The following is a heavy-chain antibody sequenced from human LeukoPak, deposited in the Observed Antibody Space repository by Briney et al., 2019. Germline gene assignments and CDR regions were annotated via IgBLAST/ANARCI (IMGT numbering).Heavy chain of an antibody. CDR1: GYSFTSYW. Sequence: ESLKISCKGSGYSFTSYWIGWVRQMPGKGLEWMGIIYPGDSDTRYSPSFQGQVTISADKSISTAYLQWSSLKASDTATYYCARVRRRSSSRVHNRHYYYYYYMDVWGKGTTVTVSS. V-gene: IGHV5-51*01. J-gene: IGHJ6*03. CDR3: ARVRRRSSSRVHNRHYYYYYYMDV. CDR2: IYPGDSDT. D-gene: IGHD6-6*01.